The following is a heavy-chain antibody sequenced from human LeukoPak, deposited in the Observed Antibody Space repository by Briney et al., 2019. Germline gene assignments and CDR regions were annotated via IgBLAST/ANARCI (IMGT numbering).Heavy chain of an antibody. J-gene: IGHJ5*02. CDR2: IYHSGST. CDR3: ARGGDYAWFDP. D-gene: IGHD4-17*01. Sequence: PSQTVSLTCAVSSGSISSGGYLWRSIRQPPGKGLEWIGYIYHSGSTYYNPSLKSRVTISVDRSKNQFSLKLSSVTAADTAVYYCARGGDYAWFDPWGQGTLVTVSS. V-gene: IGHV4-30-2*01. CDR1: SGSISSGGYL.